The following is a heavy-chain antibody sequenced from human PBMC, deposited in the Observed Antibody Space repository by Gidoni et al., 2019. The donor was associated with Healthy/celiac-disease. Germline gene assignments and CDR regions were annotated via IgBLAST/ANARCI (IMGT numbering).Heavy chain of an antibody. D-gene: IGHD5-12*01. CDR1: GFTFSSYS. V-gene: IGHV3-21*01. Sequence: SCAASGFTFSSYSMNWVRQAPGKGLEWVSSISSSSSYIYYADSVQGRFTITRDNAKNSLYLQMNSLRAEDTAEYYCARGNVEMATISDYGMDVWGQGTTVTVSS. CDR2: ISSSSSYI. CDR3: ARGNVEMATISDYGMDV. J-gene: IGHJ6*02.